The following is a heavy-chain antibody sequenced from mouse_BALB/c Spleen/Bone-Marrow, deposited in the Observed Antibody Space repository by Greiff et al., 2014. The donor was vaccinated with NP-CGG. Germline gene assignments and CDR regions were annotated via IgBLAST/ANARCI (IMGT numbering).Heavy chain of an antibody. CDR1: GYAFTNYL. CDR3: ARRDYSFAY. V-gene: IGHV1-54*01. CDR2: INPGSGGT. J-gene: IGHJ3*01. D-gene: IGHD2-13*01. Sequence: QVQLQQSGAELVRPGTSVKVSCKASGYAFTNYLIEWVKQRPGQGLEWIGVINPGSGGTNYNEKFKGKATLTADKSSSTAYMQRSSLTSGDSAVYFCARRDYSFAYWGQGTLVTVSA.